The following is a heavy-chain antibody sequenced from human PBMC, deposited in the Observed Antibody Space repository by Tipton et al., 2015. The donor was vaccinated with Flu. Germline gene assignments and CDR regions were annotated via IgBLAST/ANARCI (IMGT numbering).Heavy chain of an antibody. CDR2: IYTIERT. V-gene: IGHV4-61*02. CDR3: ARDHQWLRTSANWFDP. J-gene: IGHJ5*02. D-gene: IGHD6-19*01. Sequence: TLSLTCTVSGGSISSGDYYWTWIRQPAGKELEWIGRIYTIERTNYNPSLKSRVTMSVDMSKNQFSLNLSSVTAADTAVYHCARDHQWLRTSANWFDPWGQGTLVTVSS. CDR1: GGSISSGDYY.